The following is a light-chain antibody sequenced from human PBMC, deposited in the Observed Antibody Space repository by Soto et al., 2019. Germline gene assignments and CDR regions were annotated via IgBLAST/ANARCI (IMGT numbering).Light chain of an antibody. CDR3: CSYAGSYAFA. CDR2: DVS. J-gene: IGLJ2*01. Sequence: QSALTQPRSVSGSPGQSVTISCTGTSSDVGGYNYVSWYQQHPGKAPKLMIYDVSKWPSGVPDRFSGSKSGNTASLTISGLQAEDEADYYCCSYAGSYAFAFGGGTKVTVL. CDR1: SSDVGGYNY. V-gene: IGLV2-11*01.